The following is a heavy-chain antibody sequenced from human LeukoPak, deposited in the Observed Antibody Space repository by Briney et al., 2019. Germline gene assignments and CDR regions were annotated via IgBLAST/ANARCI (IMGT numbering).Heavy chain of an antibody. CDR1: GFTFSTYN. CDR2: ISSSSSTI. V-gene: IGHV3-48*01. D-gene: IGHD2-15*01. CDR3: TSYSGPGAFDF. J-gene: IGHJ3*01. Sequence: GSLRLSCAASGFTFSTYNMNWVRQAPGKGLEWVSYISSSSSTIFYVDSVKGRFTVSRDNAKNSLYLQMNSLRVEDTAVYYCTSYSGPGAFDFWGQGTMVTVSS.